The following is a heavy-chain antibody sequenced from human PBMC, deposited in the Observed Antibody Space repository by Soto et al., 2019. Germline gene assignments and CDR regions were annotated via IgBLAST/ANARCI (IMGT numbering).Heavy chain of an antibody. V-gene: IGHV3-33*01. Sequence: QVQLVESGGGVVQPGRSLRLSCAASGFTFSSYGMHWVRQAPGKGLEWVAVIWYDGSNKDYADSVKGRFTISRDNSKNTLYLQMNSLRAEDTAVYYCARVFVPGVVAATMDYYYYGIDVWGQGTTVTVSS. CDR2: IWYDGSNK. CDR3: ARVFVPGVVAATMDYYYYGIDV. CDR1: GFTFSSYG. D-gene: IGHD2-15*01. J-gene: IGHJ6*02.